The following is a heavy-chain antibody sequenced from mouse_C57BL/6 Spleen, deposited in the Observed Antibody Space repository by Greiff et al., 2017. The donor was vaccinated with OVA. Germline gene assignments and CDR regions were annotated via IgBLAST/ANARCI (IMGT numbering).Heavy chain of an antibody. CDR2: IDPSDSYT. CDR1: GYTFTSYW. D-gene: IGHD1-1*01. V-gene: IGHV1-59*01. CDR3: ARQPITTVVEGDY. J-gene: IGHJ2*01. Sequence: VQLQQPGAELVRPGTSVKLSCKASGYTFTSYWMHWVKQRPGQGLEWIGVIDPSDSYTNYNQKFKGKATLTVDTSSSTAYMQLSSLTSEDSAVYYCARQPITTVVEGDYWGQGTTLTVSS.